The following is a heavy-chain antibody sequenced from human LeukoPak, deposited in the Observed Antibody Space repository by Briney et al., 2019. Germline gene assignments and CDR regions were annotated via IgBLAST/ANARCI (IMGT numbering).Heavy chain of an antibody. D-gene: IGHD6-19*01. J-gene: IGHJ4*02. CDR3: AKDASYSSGWDRFDY. CDR2: ISGSGGST. V-gene: IGHV3-23*01. Sequence: PGGSLRLSCAASGFTFSGYAMSWVRQATGKGLEWVSAISGSGGSTYYADSVKGRFTISRDNSKNTLYLQMNSLRAEDTAVYYCAKDASYSSGWDRFDYWGQGTLVTVSS. CDR1: GFTFSGYA.